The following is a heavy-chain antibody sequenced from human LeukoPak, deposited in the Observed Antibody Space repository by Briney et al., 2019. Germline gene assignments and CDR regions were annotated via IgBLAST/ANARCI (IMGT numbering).Heavy chain of an antibody. CDR1: GFTFSSYA. V-gene: IGHV3-30*04. Sequence: TGGSLRLSCAASGFTFSSYAMHWVRQAPGKGLEWVAFIRYDGSNKYYADSVKGRFTISRDNAKNSLYLQMNSLRAEDTAVYYCARDRASVNRGVIVPRVGRYFDSWGLGTLVSVSS. J-gene: IGHJ4*02. D-gene: IGHD3-10*01. CDR2: IRYDGSNK. CDR3: ARDRASVNRGVIVPRVGRYFDS.